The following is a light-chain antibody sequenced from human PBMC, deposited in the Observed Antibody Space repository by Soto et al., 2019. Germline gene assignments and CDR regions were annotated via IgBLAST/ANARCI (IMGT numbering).Light chain of an antibody. CDR3: LQDYNYPRT. V-gene: IGKV1-6*01. CDR2: AAS. J-gene: IGKJ1*01. Sequence: IQLTQSPPSLSAYVGDRVAITCRASQGIRNDLGWYQQKPGKAPNLLIYAASSLQSGVPSRFSGSGSGTDFTLTISSLQPEDFATYYCLQDYNYPRTFGQGTKVDI. CDR1: QGIRND.